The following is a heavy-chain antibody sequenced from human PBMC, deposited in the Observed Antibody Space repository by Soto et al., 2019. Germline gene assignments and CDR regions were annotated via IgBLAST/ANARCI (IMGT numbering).Heavy chain of an antibody. CDR3: AAGLKYSSSWPVDY. CDR1: GFTFTSSA. CDR2: IVVGSGNT. D-gene: IGHD6-13*01. V-gene: IGHV1-58*01. J-gene: IGHJ4*02. Sequence: GASVKVSCKASGFTFTSSAVQWVRQARGQRLEWIGWIVVGSGNTNYAQKFQERVTITRDMSTSTAYMELSSLRSEDTAVYYCAAGLKYSSSWPVDYWGQGTLVTVSS.